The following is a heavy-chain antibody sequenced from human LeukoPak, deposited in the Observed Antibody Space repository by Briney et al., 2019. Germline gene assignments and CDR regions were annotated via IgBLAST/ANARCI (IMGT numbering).Heavy chain of an antibody. CDR3: ARVLGYDILTGYLYYFDY. V-gene: IGHV3-21*01. CDR2: ISSSSSYI. Sequence: GGSLRLSCAASGFTFSSYSMNWVRQAPGKGLEWVSSISSSSSYIYYADSVKGRFTTSRDNAKNSLYLQMNSLRAEDTAVYYCARVLGYDILTGYLYYFDYWGQGTLVTVSS. D-gene: IGHD3-9*01. J-gene: IGHJ4*02. CDR1: GFTFSSYS.